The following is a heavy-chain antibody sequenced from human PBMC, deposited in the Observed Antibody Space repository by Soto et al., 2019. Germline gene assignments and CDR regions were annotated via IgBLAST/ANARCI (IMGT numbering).Heavy chain of an antibody. CDR3: ARDRAKWLRLRSAGWFDP. J-gene: IGHJ5*02. Sequence: APVKGSCKAAGGTFSSYAIGWVRQAPGQGLEWMGGIIPIFGTANYAQKFQGRVTITADESTSTAYMELSSLRSEDTAVYYCARDRAKWLRLRSAGWFDPWGQGTLVTVDS. D-gene: IGHD5-12*01. V-gene: IGHV1-69*13. CDR2: IIPIFGTA. CDR1: GGTFSSYA.